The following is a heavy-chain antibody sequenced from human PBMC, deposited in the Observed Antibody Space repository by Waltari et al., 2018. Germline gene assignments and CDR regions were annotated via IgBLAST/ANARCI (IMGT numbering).Heavy chain of an antibody. CDR3: AAGIGYSYGYDFDY. J-gene: IGHJ4*02. V-gene: IGHV1-58*01. CDR1: GFTFTSSA. CDR2: IVVGSGNT. D-gene: IGHD5-18*01. Sequence: QMQLVQSGPEVKKPGTSVKVSCKASGFTFTSSAVQWVRQARGQRLEWIGWIVVGSGNTNYAQKFQERVTITRDMSTSTAYMELSSLRSEDTAVYYCAAGIGYSYGYDFDYWGQGTLVTVSS.